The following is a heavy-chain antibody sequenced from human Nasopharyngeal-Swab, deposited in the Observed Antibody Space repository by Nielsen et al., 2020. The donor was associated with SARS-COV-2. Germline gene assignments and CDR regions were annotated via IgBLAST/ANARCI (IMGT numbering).Heavy chain of an antibody. CDR1: GFTVSSNY. CDR2: IYSDGST. CDR3: ARGGGDDYVWGSYNYYFDY. J-gene: IGHJ4*02. Sequence: GESLKISCAASGFTVSSNYMSWVRQAPGKGLEWVSVIYSDGSTYYADSVKGRFTISRDNSKNTLYLQMNSLRAEDTAVYYCARGGGDDYVWGSYNYYFDYWGQGTLGTVSS. D-gene: IGHD3-16*01. V-gene: IGHV3-53*01.